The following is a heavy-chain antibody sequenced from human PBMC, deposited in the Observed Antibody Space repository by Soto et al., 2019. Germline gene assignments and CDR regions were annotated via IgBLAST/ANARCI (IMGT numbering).Heavy chain of an antibody. J-gene: IGHJ4*02. Sequence: GGSLRLSCAASGFTFSSYAMHWVRQAPGKGLEWVAVISYDGSNKYYADSVKGRFTISRDNSKNTLYLQMNSLRAEDTAVYYCARIVGATIVYFDYWGQGTLVTVSS. CDR2: ISYDGSNK. V-gene: IGHV3-30-3*01. CDR3: ARIVGATIVYFDY. D-gene: IGHD1-26*01. CDR1: GFTFSSYA.